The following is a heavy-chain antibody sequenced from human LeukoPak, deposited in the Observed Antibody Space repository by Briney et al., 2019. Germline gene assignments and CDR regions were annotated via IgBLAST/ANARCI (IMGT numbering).Heavy chain of an antibody. CDR3: ARLRTGYFDIVDY. V-gene: IGHV5-51*01. CDR1: GYSFTSYW. D-gene: IGHD3/OR15-3a*01. Sequence: GESLKISCKGSGYSFTSYWIGWVRQMPGKGLEWMGIIYPGDSDTKYRPSFQGQVTISADKSLNIAYLQWSSLKASDTAMYYCARLRTGYFDIVDYWGQGTLVTVSS. J-gene: IGHJ4*02. CDR2: IYPGDSDT.